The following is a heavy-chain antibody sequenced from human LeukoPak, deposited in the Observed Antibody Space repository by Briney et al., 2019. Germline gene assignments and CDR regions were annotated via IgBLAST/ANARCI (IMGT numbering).Heavy chain of an antibody. CDR3: ASSAYGDYPNAFDI. J-gene: IGHJ3*02. CDR2: IKEDGSEK. D-gene: IGHD4-17*01. Sequence: GGSLRLSCAASGFIFSNYWMSWVRQAPGKGLEWVANIKEDGSEKYYVDSVKGRFTISRDNAKNSLYLQMNSLRAEDTAVYYCASSAYGDYPNAFDIWGQGTMVTVSS. V-gene: IGHV3-7*01. CDR1: GFIFSNYW.